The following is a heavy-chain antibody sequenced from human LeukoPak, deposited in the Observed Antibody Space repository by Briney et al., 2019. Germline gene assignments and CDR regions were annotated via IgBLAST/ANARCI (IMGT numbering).Heavy chain of an antibody. Sequence: KAGGSLRLSCTASGLTFGDYAMSWFRQAPGKGLEWVGFIRSKAYGGTTEYAASVKGRFTISRDDSKSIAYLQMNSLKTEDTAVYYCTRVQRITMVRGAREYYFDYWGQGTLVTVSS. CDR1: GLTFGDYA. CDR3: TRVQRITMVRGAREYYFDY. V-gene: IGHV3-49*05. CDR2: IRSKAYGGTT. J-gene: IGHJ4*02. D-gene: IGHD3-10*01.